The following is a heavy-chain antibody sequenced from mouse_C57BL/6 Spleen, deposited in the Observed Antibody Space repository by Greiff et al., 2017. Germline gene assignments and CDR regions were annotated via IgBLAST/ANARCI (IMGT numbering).Heavy chain of an antibody. J-gene: IGHJ1*03. V-gene: IGHV1-72*01. Sequence: QVQLQQPGAELVKPGASVKLSCKASGYTFTSYWMHWVKQRPGRGLEWIGRIDPNSGGTKYNEKFKSKATLTVDKPSSTAYMQLSSLTSEDYAVYYCARENTTVVATPWYFDVWGTGTTVTVSS. CDR3: ARENTTVVATPWYFDV. CDR1: GYTFTSYW. D-gene: IGHD1-1*01. CDR2: IDPNSGGT.